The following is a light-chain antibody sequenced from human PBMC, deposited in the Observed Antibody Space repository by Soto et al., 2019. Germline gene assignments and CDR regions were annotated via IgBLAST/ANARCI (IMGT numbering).Light chain of an antibody. CDR1: QSVSSNY. CDR3: QQYGSPVT. V-gene: IGKV3-20*01. CDR2: GAS. Sequence: EIVLTQSPGTLSLSPGERATLSCRASQSVSSNYLAWYQQKAGQAPRLLIHGASSRATGIPDRFSGSGSGTDFTLTISRLEPEDFAVYYCQQYGSPVTFGGGTKMDIK. J-gene: IGKJ4*01.